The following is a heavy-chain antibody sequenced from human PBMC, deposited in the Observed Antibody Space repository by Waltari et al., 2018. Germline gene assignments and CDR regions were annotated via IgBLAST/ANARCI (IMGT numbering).Heavy chain of an antibody. CDR3: AKDTTRGYEAGDY. CDR1: GFTFSSYG. CDR2: IWYDGSNK. J-gene: IGHJ4*02. V-gene: IGHV3-30*18. Sequence: QVQLVESGGGVVQPGRSLRLSCAASGFTFSSYGMHWVRQAPGKGLEWVAVIWYDGSNKYYADSVKGRFTISRDNSKNTLYLQMNSLRAEDTAMYYCAKDTTRGYEAGDYWGQGTLVTVSS. D-gene: IGHD5-12*01.